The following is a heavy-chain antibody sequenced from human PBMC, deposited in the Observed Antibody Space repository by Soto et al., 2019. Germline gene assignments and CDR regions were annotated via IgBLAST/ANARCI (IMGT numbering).Heavy chain of an antibody. V-gene: IGHV4-59*01. D-gene: IGHD3-10*01. CDR3: ARIRHPLQWFGETLMETGFDP. CDR2: IYYSGST. CDR1: GGSISSYD. Sequence: SETLSLTCTVSGGSISSYDWSWIRQPSGKGLEWIGYIYYSGSTNYNPSLKSRVTISVDTSKNQFSLKLSSVTAADTAVYYCARIRHPLQWFGETLMETGFDPRVQGPLV. J-gene: IGHJ5*02.